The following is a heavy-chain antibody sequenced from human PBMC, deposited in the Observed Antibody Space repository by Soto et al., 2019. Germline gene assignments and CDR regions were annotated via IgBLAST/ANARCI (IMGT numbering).Heavy chain of an antibody. CDR3: ARGLSRITMIVVVDNWFDP. J-gene: IGHJ5*02. CDR2: MNPNSGNT. D-gene: IGHD3-22*01. Sequence: GASVKVSCKASGYTFTSYDINWVRQATGQGLDWMGWMNPNSGNTGYAQKFQGRVTMTRNTSISTAYMELSSLRSEDTAVYYCARGLSRITMIVVVDNWFDPWGQGTLVTVSS. V-gene: IGHV1-8*01. CDR1: GYTFTSYD.